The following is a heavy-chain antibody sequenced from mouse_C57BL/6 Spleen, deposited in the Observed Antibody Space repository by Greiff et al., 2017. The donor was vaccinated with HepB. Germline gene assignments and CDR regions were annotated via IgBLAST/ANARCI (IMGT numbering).Heavy chain of an antibody. CDR3: ARSRVEPHWYFDV. CDR1: GYTFTSYT. J-gene: IGHJ1*03. Sequence: VQLQQSGAELARPGASVKMSCKASGYTFTSYTMHWVKQRPGQGLEWIGYINPSSGYTKYNQKFKDKATLTADKSSSSAYMQLSSLTSEDSAVYYCARSRVEPHWYFDVWGTGTTVTVSS. CDR2: INPSSGYT. D-gene: IGHD6-1*01. V-gene: IGHV1-4*01.